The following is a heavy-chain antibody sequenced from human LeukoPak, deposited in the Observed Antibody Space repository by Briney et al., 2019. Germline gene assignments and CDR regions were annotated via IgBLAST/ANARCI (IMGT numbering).Heavy chain of an antibody. CDR2: ISYDGSNK. CDR3: ARYDSSGYYSAAAFDI. J-gene: IGHJ3*02. CDR1: GFTFSSYA. D-gene: IGHD3-22*01. V-gene: IGHV3-30*01. Sequence: GGSLRFSCAASGFTFSSYAMHWVRQAPGKGLEWVAVISYDGSNKYYADSVKGRFTISRDNSKNTLYLQMNGLRAEDTAVYYCARYDSSGYYSAAAFDIWGQGTMVTVSS.